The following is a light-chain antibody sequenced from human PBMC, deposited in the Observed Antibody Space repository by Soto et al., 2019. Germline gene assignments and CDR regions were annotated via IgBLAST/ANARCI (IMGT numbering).Light chain of an antibody. CDR2: AAS. CDR1: QGISSL. Sequence: DIQMTQSPSSVSASVGDRVTITCRASQGISSLLAWYQQKPGKAPKLLIYAASSLQSGVPSRFSGSGSGTDFTLTISSLQTEDFATYYCQQANIFPVTFGQGTKLEIK. J-gene: IGKJ2*01. V-gene: IGKV1-12*01. CDR3: QQANIFPVT.